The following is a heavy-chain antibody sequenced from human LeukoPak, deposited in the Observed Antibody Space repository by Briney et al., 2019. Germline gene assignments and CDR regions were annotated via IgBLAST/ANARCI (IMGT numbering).Heavy chain of an antibody. D-gene: IGHD2-15*01. CDR3: TKSLDCSRATCDS. Sequence: GGSLRLSCAASGFTFSNAWMSWARQAPGKGLEWVGRIRSNTDGGTADYAAPAKGRFTISRDDSKNTLYLQMNNLNTEDTAVYYCTKSLDCSRATCDSWGQGTLVTVSS. CDR2: IRSNTDGGTA. CDR1: GFTFSNAW. V-gene: IGHV3-15*01. J-gene: IGHJ5*01.